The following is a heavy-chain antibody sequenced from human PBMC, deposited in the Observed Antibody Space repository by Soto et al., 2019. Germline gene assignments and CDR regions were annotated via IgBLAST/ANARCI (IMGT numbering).Heavy chain of an antibody. J-gene: IGHJ4*02. Sequence: GGSLRLSCAASGFTFSSYSMNWVRQAPGKGLEWVSSISSSSSYIYYADSVKGRFTISRDNAKNSLYLQMNSLRAEDTAVYYCARDLGDYDILTGYYEVMGSFLWGQGTLVTVSS. CDR1: GFTFSSYS. CDR2: ISSSSSYI. D-gene: IGHD3-9*01. V-gene: IGHV3-21*01. CDR3: ARDLGDYDILTGYYEVMGSFL.